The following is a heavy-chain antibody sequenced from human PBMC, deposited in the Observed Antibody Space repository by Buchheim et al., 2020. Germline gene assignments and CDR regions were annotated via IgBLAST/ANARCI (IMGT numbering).Heavy chain of an antibody. CDR1: GGPISRYY. CDR2: MYYRGST. J-gene: IGHJ4*02. CDR3: ARAPSKDYYFDY. V-gene: IGHV4-59*01. Sequence: QVQLQESGPGLVKPSEPLSLTCPVSGGPISRYYWSWIRQPPGKGLELVGYMYYRGSTNYNPSLKSRVTISVDTSKNQFSLKLTSVTAADTAVYYCARAPSKDYYFDYWGQGTL.